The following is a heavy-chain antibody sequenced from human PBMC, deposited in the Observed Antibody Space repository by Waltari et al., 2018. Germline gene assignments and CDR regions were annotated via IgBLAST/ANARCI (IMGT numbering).Heavy chain of an antibody. J-gene: IGHJ4*02. Sequence: QLQLNMSGPGLVKPSETLSLTCAVPNASITSAVSFWRWLRQPPGKGLECVGVIYYSGRTFYNPSLKSRVTISVDKSKNLFSLRLRSVTAADTAVYYCVRQAPDSSGFFPNYFDSWGQGTLVTVSS. CDR3: VRQAPDSSGFFPNYFDS. D-gene: IGHD3-22*01. V-gene: IGHV4-39*01. CDR1: NASITSAVSF. CDR2: IYYSGRT.